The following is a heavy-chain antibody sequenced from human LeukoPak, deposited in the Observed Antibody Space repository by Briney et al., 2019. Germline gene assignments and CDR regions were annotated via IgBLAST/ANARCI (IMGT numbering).Heavy chain of an antibody. CDR1: GGTLNSHT. D-gene: IGHD2-2*02. V-gene: IGHV1-69*02. Sequence: ASVKVSCKASGGTLNSHTFSWVRQAPGQGLEWMGRIIPILGIANYAQKFQGRVTITADKSTSTAYMELSSLRSEDTAVYYCASALDIVVVPAAIRELDVWGQGTTVTVSS. J-gene: IGHJ6*02. CDR3: ASALDIVVVPAAIRELDV. CDR2: IIPILGIA.